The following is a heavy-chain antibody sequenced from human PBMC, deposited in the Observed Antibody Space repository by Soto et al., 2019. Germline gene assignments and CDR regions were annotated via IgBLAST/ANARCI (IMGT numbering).Heavy chain of an antibody. Sequence: EASVKVSCKASGYTFTGCYMHWVRQAPGQGLEWMGWINPNSGGTNYAQKFQGWVTMTRDTSISTAYMELSRLRSDDTAVYYCARGRYSGYDYSSSWFYPWGQGTLVTVSS. CDR2: INPNSGGT. CDR1: GYTFTGCY. D-gene: IGHD5-12*01. V-gene: IGHV1-2*04. CDR3: ARGRYSGYDYSSSWFYP. J-gene: IGHJ5*02.